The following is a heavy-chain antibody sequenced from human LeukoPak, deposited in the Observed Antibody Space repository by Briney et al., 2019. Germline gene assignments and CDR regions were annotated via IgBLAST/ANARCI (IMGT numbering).Heavy chain of an antibody. CDR1: GYSISSGYY. J-gene: IGHJ5*02. CDR3: ARVGAGYYDYVWGSYRSVSSRNWFDP. D-gene: IGHD3-16*02. V-gene: IGHV4-38-2*02. CDR2: IYHSGST. Sequence: SETLSLTCTVSGYSISSGYYWGWIRQPPGKGLEWIGSIYHSGSTYYNPSLKSRVTISVDTSKNQFSLKLSSVTAADTAAYYCARVGAGYYDYVWGSYRSVSSRNWFDPWGQGTLVTVSS.